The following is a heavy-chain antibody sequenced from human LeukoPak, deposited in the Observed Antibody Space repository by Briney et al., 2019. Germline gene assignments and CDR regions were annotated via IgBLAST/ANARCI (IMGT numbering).Heavy chain of an antibody. J-gene: IGHJ6*03. CDR3: VTSNYGPGAYYYMDV. CDR1: GYSFTTYW. V-gene: IGHV5-51*01. Sequence: GESLKISCKGSGYSFTTYWIGWVRQMPGKGLEWMGIIYPTDSDTRYSPSFQGQVTMSVDKSITTAYLQWTSLRASDTAIYYCVTSNYGPGAYYYMDVWGKGTTVTASS. CDR2: IYPTDSDT. D-gene: IGHD3-10*01.